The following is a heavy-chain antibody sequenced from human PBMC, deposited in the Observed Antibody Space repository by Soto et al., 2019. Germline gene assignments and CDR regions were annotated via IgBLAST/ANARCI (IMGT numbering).Heavy chain of an antibody. CDR3: ARDPLTIFGAFDS. D-gene: IGHD3-3*01. CDR2: IWYDGSNK. CDR1: GFTFSTYG. J-gene: IGHJ4*02. V-gene: IGHV3-33*01. Sequence: QVQLVESGGGVVQPGRSLRLSCAASGFTFSTYGMHWVRQAPGKGLEWVALIWYDGSNKYYADSVKGRFTISRDNSKNTLYLQMNSLRAEDTAVYYCARDPLTIFGAFDSWGKGTLVTVSS.